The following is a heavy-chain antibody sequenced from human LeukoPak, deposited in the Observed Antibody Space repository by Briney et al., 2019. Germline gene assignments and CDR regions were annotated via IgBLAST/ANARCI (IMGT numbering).Heavy chain of an antibody. J-gene: IGHJ5*02. Sequence: GALRLSCAASGFTFSDYYMSWIRQAPGKGLEWVSYISSSGSTIYYADSVKGRFTISRDNAKNSLYLQTNSLRAEDTAVYYCARERDSSGYYYGGFDPWGQGTLVTVSS. D-gene: IGHD3-22*01. V-gene: IGHV3-11*01. CDR2: ISSSGSTI. CDR1: GFTFSDYY. CDR3: ARERDSSGYYYGGFDP.